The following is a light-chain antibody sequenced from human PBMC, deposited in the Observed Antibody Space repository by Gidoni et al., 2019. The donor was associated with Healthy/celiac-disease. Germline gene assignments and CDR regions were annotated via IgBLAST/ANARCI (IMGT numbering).Light chain of an antibody. CDR3: QQSYSTFYT. CDR1: QSISSY. Sequence: DIQMTQSPPSLSASVGDRVTITCRASQSISSYLNWYQQKPGKAPKLLIYAASSLQSGVPSRFSGSGSGTDFTLTISSLQPEDFATYYCQQSYSTFYTFGQGTKLEIK. CDR2: AAS. V-gene: IGKV1-39*01. J-gene: IGKJ2*01.